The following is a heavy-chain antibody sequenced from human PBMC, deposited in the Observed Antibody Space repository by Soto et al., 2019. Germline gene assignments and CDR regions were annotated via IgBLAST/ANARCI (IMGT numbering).Heavy chain of an antibody. CDR2: MNPNSGNT. Sequence: QVLLVQSGAEVKKPVSSVMVSCKSSGYTFTSYVIYWVLQATGQELEWMGWMNPNSGNTGYAQKFHGRVTMTRNTSISTAYMELSSLRSEDTAVYYCACKTVWGNWFDPWGQGTLVTVSS. CDR3: ACKTVWGNWFDP. D-gene: IGHD4-17*01. CDR1: GYTFTSYV. V-gene: IGHV1-8*01. J-gene: IGHJ5*02.